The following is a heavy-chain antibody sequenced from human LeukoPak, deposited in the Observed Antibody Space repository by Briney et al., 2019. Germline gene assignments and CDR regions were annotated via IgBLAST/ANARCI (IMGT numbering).Heavy chain of an antibody. D-gene: IGHD4-17*01. CDR3: ARALPPYGDFGGDAFDI. CDR1: GGSFSGYY. J-gene: IGHJ3*02. Sequence: SETLSLTCAVYGGSFSGYYWSWIRQPPGKGLEWIGEINHSGSTNYNPSLKSRVTISVDMSKNQFSLKLSSVTAADTAVYYCARALPPYGDFGGDAFDIWGQGTMVTVSS. CDR2: INHSGST. V-gene: IGHV4-34*01.